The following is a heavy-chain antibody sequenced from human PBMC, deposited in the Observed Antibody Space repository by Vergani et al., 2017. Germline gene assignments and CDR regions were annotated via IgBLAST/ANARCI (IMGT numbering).Heavy chain of an antibody. D-gene: IGHD2-2*02. V-gene: IGHV1-2*06. J-gene: IGHJ6*03. CDR2: INPNSGGT. Sequence: QVQLVQSGAEVKKPGASVKVSCKASGYTFTGYYMHWVRQAPGPGLEWMGRINPNSGGTNYAQKFQGRVTMTRDTSISTAYMELSRLRSDDTAVYYCAREWVVVVPAAIQNYYYMDVWGKGTTVTVSS. CDR3: AREWVVVVPAAIQNYYYMDV. CDR1: GYTFTGYY.